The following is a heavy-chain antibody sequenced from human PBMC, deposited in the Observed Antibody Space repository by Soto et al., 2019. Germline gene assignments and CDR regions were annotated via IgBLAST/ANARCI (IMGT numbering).Heavy chain of an antibody. CDR3: ARDRVYYSYYYGMDV. CDR2: ISYDGSNK. CDR1: GFTFSSYA. D-gene: IGHD3-10*01. V-gene: IGHV3-30-3*01. Sequence: GGSLRLSCAASGFTFSSYAMHWVRQAPGKGLEWVAVISYDGSNKYYADSVKGRFTISRDNSKNTLYLQMNSLRAEDTAVYYCARDRVYYSYYYGMDVWGQGTTVTVSS. J-gene: IGHJ6*02.